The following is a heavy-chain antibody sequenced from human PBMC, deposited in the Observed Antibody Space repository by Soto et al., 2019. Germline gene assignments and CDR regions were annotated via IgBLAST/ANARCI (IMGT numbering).Heavy chain of an antibody. Sequence: PGGSLRLSFSASGFPFSRFTIHWGLQSPGKGLVYVSGISFNGGDTYHADSVKGRFRISRDNSKNTVYLQMSSLRAEDTAVYYCVPDGVVTFSGRLFDHRGQATPVTVSS. J-gene: IGHJ5*02. V-gene: IGHV3-64D*06. CDR3: VPDGVVTFSGRLFDH. CDR2: ISFNGGDT. CDR1: GFPFSRFT. D-gene: IGHD2-2*01.